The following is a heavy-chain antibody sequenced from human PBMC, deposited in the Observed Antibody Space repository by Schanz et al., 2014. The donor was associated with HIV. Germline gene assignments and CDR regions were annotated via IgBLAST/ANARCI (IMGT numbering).Heavy chain of an antibody. CDR1: GYTFASYG. D-gene: IGHD7-27*01. CDR3: ARDGTELGYNWFDP. CDR2: ISPYNGDR. V-gene: IGHV1-18*01. J-gene: IGHJ5*02. Sequence: VQLLQSGAEVKKPGASVKVSCKTSGYTFASYGITWVRQAPGQGLDWVGWISPYNGDRNYGRNFQNRITLTTDTSTSTAYMELRSLRSDDTAVYYCARDGTELGYNWFDPWGQGTLVTVSS.